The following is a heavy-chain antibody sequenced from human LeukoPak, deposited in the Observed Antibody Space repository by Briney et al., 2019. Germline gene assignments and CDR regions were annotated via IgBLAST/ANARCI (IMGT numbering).Heavy chain of an antibody. CDR3: ARKGVVVGAYSY. D-gene: IGHD1-26*01. CDR1: GFTFSSYW. J-gene: IGHJ4*02. CDR2: INSDGSST. V-gene: IGHV3-74*01. Sequence: GGSLRLSCAASGFTFSSYWMHWVRQAPGKGLVWVSRINSDGSSTSYADSVKGRFTISRDNAKNNLYLQMESLRAEGTSLYYGARKGVVVGAYSYWGQGTLVTVSS.